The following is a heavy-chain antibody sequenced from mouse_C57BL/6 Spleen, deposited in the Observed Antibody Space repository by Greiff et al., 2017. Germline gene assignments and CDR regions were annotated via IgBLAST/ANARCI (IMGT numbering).Heavy chain of an antibody. Sequence: EVMLVESGGGLVKPGGSLKLSCAASGFTFSSYTMSWVRQTPEKRLEWVATISGGGGNTYYPDSVKGRFTISRDNAKNTLYLQMSSLRSEDTALYYCARHEWLHGFDDWGQGTTLTVSS. V-gene: IGHV5-9*01. D-gene: IGHD1-2*01. J-gene: IGHJ2*01. CDR1: GFTFSSYT. CDR3: ARHEWLHGFDD. CDR2: ISGGGGNT.